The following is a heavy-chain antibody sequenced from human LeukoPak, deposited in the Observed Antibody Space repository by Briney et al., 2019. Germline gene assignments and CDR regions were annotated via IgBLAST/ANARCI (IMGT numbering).Heavy chain of an antibody. V-gene: IGHV3-30*18. J-gene: IGHJ3*02. CDR3: AKVGCSGGNCYAAFDI. Sequence: GGSLRLSCAASGFTFSSYDMHWGRQAPGKGLEWVAVISFDGSVKFYSASVQGRLTISRDNSKNMLYLQMNTLRPEDTSVYYCAKVGCSGGNCYAAFDIWGQGTMVTVSS. D-gene: IGHD2-15*01. CDR1: GFTFSSYD. CDR2: ISFDGSVK.